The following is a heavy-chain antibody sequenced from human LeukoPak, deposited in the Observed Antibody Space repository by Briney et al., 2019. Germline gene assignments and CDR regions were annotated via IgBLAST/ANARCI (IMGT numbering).Heavy chain of an antibody. Sequence: ASVKVSCKVSGYTFTSYYMHWVRQAPGQGLEWMGIINPRGDSTTYAQKFQGRVTMTRDTSTSTVYMELSSLRSEDTAVYYCARDSLKDDYSHFDYWGQGTLVTVSS. J-gene: IGHJ4*02. CDR1: GYTFTSYY. CDR3: ARDSLKDDYSHFDY. D-gene: IGHD4-11*01. CDR2: INPRGDST. V-gene: IGHV1-46*01.